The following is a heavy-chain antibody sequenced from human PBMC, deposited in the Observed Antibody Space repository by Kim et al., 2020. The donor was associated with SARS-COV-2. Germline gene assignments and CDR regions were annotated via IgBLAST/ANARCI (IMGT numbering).Heavy chain of an antibody. J-gene: IGHJ4*02. CDR1: SGSFSDHY. Sequence: SETLSLTCGIYSGSFSDHYWSWIRQPPGKGLEWIGEIHPYGHANYNASLRSRVTISVDRSMNHFSLKMSSVTAADTAVYYCARGDDGSKTGTLWGRGTLV. D-gene: IGHD3-9*01. V-gene: IGHV4-34*01. CDR2: IHPYGHA. CDR3: ARGDDGSKTGTL.